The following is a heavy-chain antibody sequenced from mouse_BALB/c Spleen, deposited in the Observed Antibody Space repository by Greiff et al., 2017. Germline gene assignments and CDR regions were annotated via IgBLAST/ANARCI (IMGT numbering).Heavy chain of an antibody. V-gene: IGHV1-7*01. J-gene: IGHJ4*01. CDR3: ARDRVAMDY. D-gene: IGHD2-14*01. Sequence: VQLQQSGAELAKPGASVKMSCKASGYTFTSYWMHWVKQRPGQGLEWIGYINPSTGYTEYNQKFKDKATLTADKSSSTAYMQLSSLTSEDSAVYYCARDRVAMDYWGQGTSVTVSS. CDR1: GYTFTSYW. CDR2: INPSTGYT.